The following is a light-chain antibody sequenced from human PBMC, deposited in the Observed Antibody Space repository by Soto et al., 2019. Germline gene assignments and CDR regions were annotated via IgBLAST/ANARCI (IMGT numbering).Light chain of an antibody. V-gene: IGKV3-15*01. CDR3: QQYHNWPPQYT. CDR2: GAS. Sequence: EIVMTQSPASLSVSPGEGATLSCRASQSVASNVAWYQQKPGQGPRLLIHGASTRAVGVPARFSGSGSGTDFTLTISSLQSEDFAVYYCQQYHNWPPQYTFGQGPKLQIK. J-gene: IGKJ2*01. CDR1: QSVASN.